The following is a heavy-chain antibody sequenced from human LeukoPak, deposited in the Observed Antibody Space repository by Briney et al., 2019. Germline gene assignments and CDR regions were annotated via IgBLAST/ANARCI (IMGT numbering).Heavy chain of an antibody. J-gene: IGHJ4*02. Sequence: SETLSLTCTVSGGSISSGSYYWSCIRQPAGKGLEWIGRIYTSGSTNYNPSLKSRVTISVDTSKNQFSLKLSSVTAADTAVYYCARVAAMALDYWGQGTLVTVSS. CDR3: ARVAAMALDY. CDR2: IYTSGST. D-gene: IGHD5-18*01. V-gene: IGHV4-61*02. CDR1: GGSISSGSYY.